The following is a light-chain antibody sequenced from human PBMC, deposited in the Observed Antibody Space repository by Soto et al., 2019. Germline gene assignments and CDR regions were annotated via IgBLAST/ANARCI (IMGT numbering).Light chain of an antibody. CDR3: QQYSDSSRS. J-gene: IGKJ1*01. Sequence: DIQMTQSPSTLSVSIGDRITISCRASQNIDTWLAWYQQRPGEAPKLLIYTASNLENGVPSRFSGSGSGTAFTLTISSLQPEDFATYYCQQYSDSSRSFGQGTQVE. V-gene: IGKV1-5*03. CDR2: TAS. CDR1: QNIDTW.